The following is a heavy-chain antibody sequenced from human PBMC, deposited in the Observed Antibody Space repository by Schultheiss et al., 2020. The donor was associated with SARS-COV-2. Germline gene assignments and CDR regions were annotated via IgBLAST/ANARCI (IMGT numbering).Heavy chain of an antibody. V-gene: IGHV1-18*01. J-gene: IGHJ4*02. Sequence: ASVKVSCKASGYTFTSYGISWVRQAPGQGLEWMGWINAGNGNTNYAQKLQGRVTMTTDTSTSTAYMELRSLRSDDTAVYYCARDGQEYSNGDYWGQGTLVTVSS. D-gene: IGHD4-11*01. CDR1: GYTFTSYG. CDR3: ARDGQEYSNGDY. CDR2: INAGNGNT.